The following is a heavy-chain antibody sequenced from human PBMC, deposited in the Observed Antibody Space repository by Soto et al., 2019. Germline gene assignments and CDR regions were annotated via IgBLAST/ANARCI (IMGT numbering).Heavy chain of an antibody. CDR1: GYTFTSYG. V-gene: IGHV1-18*01. CDR2: ISAYNGNT. D-gene: IGHD6-13*01. Sequence: QVQLVQSGAEVKKPGASVKVSCKASGYTFTSYGISWVRQAPGQGLEWMGWISAYNGNTNYAQKLQGRVTMTTDTYTSTAYMELRSLSSDDTAVYYCARAHIAAAENYGMDVWGQGTTVTVSS. CDR3: ARAHIAAAENYGMDV. J-gene: IGHJ6*02.